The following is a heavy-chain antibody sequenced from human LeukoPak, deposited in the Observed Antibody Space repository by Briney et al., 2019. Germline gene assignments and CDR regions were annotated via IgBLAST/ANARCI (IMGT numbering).Heavy chain of an antibody. CDR2: ISAYNGNT. D-gene: IGHD1-26*01. Sequence: ASVKVSCKASGYTFTSYGISWVRQAPGQGLEWMGWISAYNGNTNYAQKLQGRVPMTTDTSTSTAYMELRSLRSGDTAVYYCARWGSYRNWFDPWGQGTLVTVSS. CDR3: ARWGSYRNWFDP. V-gene: IGHV1-18*01. J-gene: IGHJ5*02. CDR1: GYTFTSYG.